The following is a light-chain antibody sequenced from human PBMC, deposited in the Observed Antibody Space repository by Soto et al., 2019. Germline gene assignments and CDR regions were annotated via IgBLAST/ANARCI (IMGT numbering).Light chain of an antibody. CDR3: QQSYSTPTWT. CDR2: AAS. V-gene: IGKV1-39*01. J-gene: IGKJ1*01. Sequence: DFVMFESKSCLSVSVRDRVTITCPAWQSISSYLNWYQQKPGKAPKLLIYAASSLQSGVQSRFSGSGSGTDFTLTISSLQPEDFATYYCQQSYSTPTWTFGQGTRWIS. CDR1: QSISSY.